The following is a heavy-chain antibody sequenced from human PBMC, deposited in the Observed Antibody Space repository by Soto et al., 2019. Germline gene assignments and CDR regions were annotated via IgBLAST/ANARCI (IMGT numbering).Heavy chain of an antibody. D-gene: IGHD3-3*01. V-gene: IGHV3-23*05. Sequence: GGSLRLSCSTSGFTFGSNAMIWVRQAPGKGLDWVSSIDQTGEYTNYAESVKGRFTISRDNTRNTLDLQMNSLRAADTALYFCVSWIFAYFDHWGQGTPVTVSS. J-gene: IGHJ4*02. CDR3: VSWIFAYFDH. CDR2: IDQTGEYT. CDR1: GFTFGSNA.